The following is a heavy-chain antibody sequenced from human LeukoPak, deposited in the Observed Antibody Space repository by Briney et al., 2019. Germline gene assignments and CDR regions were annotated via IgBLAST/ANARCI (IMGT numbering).Heavy chain of an antibody. CDR3: TSRPLLSYYGSGRTRSDY. Sequence: PGGSLRLSCAASGFTFSGSAMHWVRQASGKGLGWVGRIRSKANSYATAYAASVKGRFTISRDDSKNTTYLQMNTLKTEDTAVYYCTSRPLLSYYGSGRTRSDYWGQGTLVTVSS. CDR2: IRSKANSYAT. CDR1: GFTFSGSA. V-gene: IGHV3-73*01. D-gene: IGHD3-10*01. J-gene: IGHJ4*02.